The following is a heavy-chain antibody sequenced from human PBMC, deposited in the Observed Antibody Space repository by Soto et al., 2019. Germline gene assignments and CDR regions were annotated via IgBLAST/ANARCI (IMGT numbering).Heavy chain of an antibody. Sequence: QITLKESGPTLVKPTETLTLTCTFSGFSLSTHGVGVGWIRQPPGKALECLALIYWDNDKRYSPSLKSRLYVPKDXXKXQXGLTMNNMDPADAGTYYCAHRLCDSTCYWDVGFFDYWGQGALVTVSS. J-gene: IGHJ4*02. CDR2: IYWDNDK. CDR1: GFSLSTHGVG. CDR3: AHRLCDSTCYWDVGFFDY. V-gene: IGHV2-5*02. D-gene: IGHD2-15*01.